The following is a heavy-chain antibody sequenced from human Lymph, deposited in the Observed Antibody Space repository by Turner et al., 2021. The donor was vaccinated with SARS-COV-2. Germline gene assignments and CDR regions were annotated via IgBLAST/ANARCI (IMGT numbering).Heavy chain of an antibody. CDR1: GFTFSSYG. CDR3: ARVKGYNGYDLRYYYGMDV. Sequence: QVQLVESGGGVVQPGRSLRLSCAASGFTFSSYGMHWVRQAPGKGLEWVAVIWYDGSNKYYADSVKGRFTISRDNSKNTLYLQMNSLRDEETAVYYCARVKGYNGYDLRYYYGMDVWGQGTTVTVSS. V-gene: IGHV3-33*01. CDR2: IWYDGSNK. D-gene: IGHD5-12*01. J-gene: IGHJ6*02.